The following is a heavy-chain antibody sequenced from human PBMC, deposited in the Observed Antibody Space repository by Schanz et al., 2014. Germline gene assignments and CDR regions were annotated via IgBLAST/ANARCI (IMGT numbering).Heavy chain of an antibody. CDR2: IYSSGST. CDR3: ARDYESDLSSPRHDAFDV. D-gene: IGHD3-16*01. V-gene: IGHV3-23*05. Sequence: EVRLVESGGGLVQPGGSLRLSCVASGFNFYTSAMTWVRQAPGKGLEWVSTIYSSGSTYYADSVRGRFTISRDNGKKSLYRQITSVRAEAPPVYCWARDYESDLSSPRHDAFDVWGQGTVVTVSS. CDR1: GFNFYTSA. J-gene: IGHJ3*01.